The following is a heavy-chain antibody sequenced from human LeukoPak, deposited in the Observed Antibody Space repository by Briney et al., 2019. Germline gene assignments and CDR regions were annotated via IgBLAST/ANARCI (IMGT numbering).Heavy chain of an antibody. CDR2: ISSSSSYI. D-gene: IGHD3-10*01. Sequence: GGSLRLSCAASGFTFGSYSTNWVRQAPGKGLEWVSSISSSSSYIYYADSVKGRFTISRDNAKNSLYLQMNSLRAEDTAVYYCARAMVRGVITIGYWGQGTLVTVSS. CDR1: GFTFGSYS. CDR3: ARAMVRGVITIGY. J-gene: IGHJ4*02. V-gene: IGHV3-21*01.